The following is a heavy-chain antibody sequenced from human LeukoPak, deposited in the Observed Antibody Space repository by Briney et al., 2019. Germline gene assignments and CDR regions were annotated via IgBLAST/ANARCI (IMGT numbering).Heavy chain of an antibody. Sequence: GGSLRLSCAASGFTFSDYYMSWIRQAPGKGLEWVSYISSGSTIYYADSVKGRFTISRDNAKNSLYLQMNSLRAEDTAVYYCARVIGYYYGMDVWGQGTTVTVSS. J-gene: IGHJ6*02. V-gene: IGHV3-11*01. D-gene: IGHD3-16*02. CDR3: ARVIGYYYGMDV. CDR2: ISSGSTI. CDR1: GFTFSDYY.